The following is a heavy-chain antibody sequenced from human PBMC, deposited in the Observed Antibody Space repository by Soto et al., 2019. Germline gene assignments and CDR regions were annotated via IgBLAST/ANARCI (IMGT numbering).Heavy chain of an antibody. J-gene: IGHJ4*02. Sequence: SETLSLTCTVPGGSISSGGYYWSWIRQHPGKGLEWIGYIYYSGSTYYNPSLKSRVTISVDTSKNQFSLKLSSVTAADTAVYYCARDADSSGCLDYWGQGTLVTV. CDR2: IYYSGST. CDR1: GGSISSGGYY. V-gene: IGHV4-31*03. CDR3: ARDADSSGCLDY. D-gene: IGHD3-22*01.